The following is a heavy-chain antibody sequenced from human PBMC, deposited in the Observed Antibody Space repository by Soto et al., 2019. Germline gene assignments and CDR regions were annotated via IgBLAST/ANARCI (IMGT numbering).Heavy chain of an antibody. CDR2: IYYSGST. V-gene: IGHV4-31*03. Sequence: SETLSLTCTVSGGSISSGGYYWSWISQHPGKGLEWIGYIYYSGSTYYNPSLKSRVTISVDTSKNQFSLKLSSVTAADTAVYYCARENLGYSYGHGDAFDIWGQGTMVTVSS. CDR1: GGSISSGGYY. J-gene: IGHJ3*02. CDR3: ARENLGYSYGHGDAFDI. D-gene: IGHD5-18*01.